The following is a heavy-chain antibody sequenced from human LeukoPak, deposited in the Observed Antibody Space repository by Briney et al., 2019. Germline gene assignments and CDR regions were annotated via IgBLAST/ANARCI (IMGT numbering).Heavy chain of an antibody. V-gene: IGHV1-69*05. CDR2: IIPIFGTA. J-gene: IGHJ4*02. CDR3: ARAPRDYDILTGYFYYFDY. Sequence: ASVKVSCKASEGTFSSYAISWVRQAPGQGLEWMGGIIPIFGTANYAQKFQGRVTITTDESTSTAYMELSSLRSEDTAVYYCARAPRDYDILTGYFYYFDYWGQGTLVTVSS. D-gene: IGHD3-9*01. CDR1: EGTFSSYA.